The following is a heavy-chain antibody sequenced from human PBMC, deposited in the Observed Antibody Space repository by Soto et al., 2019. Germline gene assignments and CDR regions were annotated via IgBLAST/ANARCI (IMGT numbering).Heavy chain of an antibody. Sequence: GGSLRLSCTSSLFTVSNNYMSLVRQAPWKGLEWVSLIYSGGSTYYADSVKGRFTISRDSSKNTLYLQMNSLRAEDTAMYYCAAYSHKGYWGQGTLVTVSS. CDR2: IYSGGST. V-gene: IGHV3-66*01. CDR3: AAYSHKGY. D-gene: IGHD3-16*01. CDR1: LFTVSNNY. J-gene: IGHJ4*02.